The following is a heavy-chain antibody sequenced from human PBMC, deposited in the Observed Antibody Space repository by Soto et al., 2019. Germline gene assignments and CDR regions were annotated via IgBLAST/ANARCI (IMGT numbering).Heavy chain of an antibody. Sequence: SVKGSRKGSGGSFSSYAISWVRQAAGQGLEWMGGIIPIFGTANYAQKFQGRVTITADKSTSTAYMELSTLRSEDTAVYYCATGSDGWFRRGSGGRYGMDLWGQGTTVTVSS. CDR2: IIPIFGTA. CDR1: GGSFSSYA. D-gene: IGHD3-10*01. J-gene: IGHJ6*02. V-gene: IGHV1-69*06. CDR3: ATGSDGWFRRGSGGRYGMDL.